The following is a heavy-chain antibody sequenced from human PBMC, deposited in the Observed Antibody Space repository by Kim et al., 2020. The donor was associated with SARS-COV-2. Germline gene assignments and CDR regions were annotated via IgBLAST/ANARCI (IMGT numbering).Heavy chain of an antibody. J-gene: IGHJ3*02. V-gene: IGHV3-21*01. CDR1: GFTFSSYS. D-gene: IGHD6-19*01. Sequence: GGSLRLSCAASGFTFSSYSMNWVRQAPGKGLEWVSSISSSSSYIYYADSVKGRFTISRNNAKNSLYLQMNSLRAEDTAVYYCARDALAVAGTWGDAFDIWGQGTMVTVSS. CDR2: ISSSSSYI. CDR3: ARDALAVAGTWGDAFDI.